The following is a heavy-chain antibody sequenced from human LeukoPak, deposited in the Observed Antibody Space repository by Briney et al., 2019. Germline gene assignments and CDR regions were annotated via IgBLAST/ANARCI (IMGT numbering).Heavy chain of an antibody. D-gene: IGHD5-18*01. V-gene: IGHV1-2*06. CDR3: VRGYSYGFYFDY. J-gene: IGHJ4*02. Sequence: ASVKVSCKTSGYSFTGYYIHWVRQAPRQGLEWMGRINPNSGGPNYGQKFQGTVTMTRDTSISTAYLELSNLRSDDTAAYYCVRGYSYGFYFDYWGQGSLVTVSS. CDR2: INPNSGGP. CDR1: GYSFTGYY.